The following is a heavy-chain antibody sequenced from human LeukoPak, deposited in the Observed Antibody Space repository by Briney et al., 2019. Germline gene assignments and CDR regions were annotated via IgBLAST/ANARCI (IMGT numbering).Heavy chain of an antibody. V-gene: IGHV4-34*01. CDR1: VGSFSSYY. D-gene: IGHD1-1*01. J-gene: IGHJ3*02. Sequence: SETLSLTCAVYVGSFSSYYWSWIRQPPGKGLEWIGEINHGGSTNYNPSLESRVTISVDTSKNQFSLKLSSVTAADTAVYYCARRGLEPVWAAFDIWGQGTMVTVSS. CDR2: INHGGST. CDR3: ARRGLEPVWAAFDI.